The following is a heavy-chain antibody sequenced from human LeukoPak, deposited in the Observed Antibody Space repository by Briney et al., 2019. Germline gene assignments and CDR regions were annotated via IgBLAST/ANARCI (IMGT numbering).Heavy chain of an antibody. D-gene: IGHD6-19*01. CDR2: INPVTGAT. V-gene: IGHV1-46*01. J-gene: IGHJ4*02. CDR3: ARRHAGQWLDYFDY. Sequence: SVKVSCKASGGTFTSCFMHWVRQAPGQGLEWMGLINPVTGATTYAQKFQGRVTLTRDTSTSTVYMELSSLTSDDTAMYYCARRHAGQWLDYFDYWGQGTLVTVSS. CDR1: GGTFTSCF.